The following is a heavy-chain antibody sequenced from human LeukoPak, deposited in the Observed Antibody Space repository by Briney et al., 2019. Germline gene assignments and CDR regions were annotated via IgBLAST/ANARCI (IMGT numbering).Heavy chain of an antibody. CDR2: INHSGST. V-gene: IGHV4-34*01. J-gene: IGHJ6*02. CDR3: ARGDYYGSGYYYYGMDV. CDR1: GGSFSGYY. D-gene: IGHD3-10*01. Sequence: PSETLSLTCAVYGGSFSGYYWSWIRQPPGKGQEWIGEINHSGSTNYNPSLKSRVTISVDTSKNQFSLKLSSVTAADTAVYYCARGDYYGSGYYYYGMDVWGQGTTVTVSS.